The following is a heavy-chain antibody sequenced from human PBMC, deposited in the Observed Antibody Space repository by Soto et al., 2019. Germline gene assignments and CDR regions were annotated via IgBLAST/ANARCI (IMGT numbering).Heavy chain of an antibody. D-gene: IGHD3-10*01. CDR1: GYTFTSYG. Sequence: GASVKVSCKASGYTFTSYGISWVRQAPGQGLEWMGWISAYNGNTNYAQKLQGRVTMTTDTSTSTAYMELRSLRSDDTAVYYCARTYYGSGSFPSFYGMDVWGQGTTVTVSS. CDR2: ISAYNGNT. V-gene: IGHV1-18*01. J-gene: IGHJ6*02. CDR3: ARTYYGSGSFPSFYGMDV.